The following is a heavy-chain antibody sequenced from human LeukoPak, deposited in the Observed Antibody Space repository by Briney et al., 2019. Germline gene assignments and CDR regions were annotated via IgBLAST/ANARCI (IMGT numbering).Heavy chain of an antibody. Sequence: SETLSLTCSVSGYSISSGYYWGWIRQSPGKGLEWIGSISYSENTYYNPSLKSRVTISVDTSKNQFSLKLSSVTAADTAVYYCAREYYYDSSGYSHDAFDIWGQGTMVTVSS. CDR2: ISYSENT. V-gene: IGHV4-38-2*02. CDR1: GYSISSGYY. CDR3: AREYYYDSSGYSHDAFDI. D-gene: IGHD3-22*01. J-gene: IGHJ3*02.